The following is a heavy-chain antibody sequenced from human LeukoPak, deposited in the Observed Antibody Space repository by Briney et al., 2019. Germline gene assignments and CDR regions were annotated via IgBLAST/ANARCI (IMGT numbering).Heavy chain of an antibody. J-gene: IGHJ4*02. D-gene: IGHD2-15*01. CDR3: ARVEVGSFDY. CDR2: ISDSGGST. Sequence: GGSLRLSCAASGFTFSSYNMNWVRQAPGKGLEWVSGISDSGGSTYYADSVKGRFTISRDNSKNTLYLQMNSLRAEDTAVYYCARVEVGSFDYWGQGTLVTVSS. V-gene: IGHV3-23*01. CDR1: GFTFSSYN.